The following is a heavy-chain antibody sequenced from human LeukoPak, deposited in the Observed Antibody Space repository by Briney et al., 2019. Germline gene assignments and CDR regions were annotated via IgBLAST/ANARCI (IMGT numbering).Heavy chain of an antibody. CDR3: ARESTSERPGY. Sequence: GGSLRLSCAASGFTLSDYWMSWVRQAPGKGLEWVANMDQDGSDKNYVGSVKGRFTISRDDAKNSLYLQMNSLRAEDTAVYYCARESTSERPGYWGQGTLVTVSS. D-gene: IGHD5/OR15-5a*01. V-gene: IGHV3-7*01. J-gene: IGHJ4*02. CDR2: MDQDGSDK. CDR1: GFTLSDYW.